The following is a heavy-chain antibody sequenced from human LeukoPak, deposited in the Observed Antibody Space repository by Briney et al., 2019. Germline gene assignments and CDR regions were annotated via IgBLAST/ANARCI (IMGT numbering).Heavy chain of an antibody. D-gene: IGHD5-12*01. V-gene: IGHV3-48*04. CDR3: ARSLSGYDPLSAF. CDR1: GFTFSSYI. CDR2: MTASSVTF. Sequence: GGSLRLSCEVSGFTFSSYIMTWVRQVPGRGLEWIAYMTASSVTFYYADSVRGRFTISRDNARNSLFLQMNSLTVEDTAVYYCARSLSGYDPLSAFWGQGTLVTVSS. J-gene: IGHJ4*02.